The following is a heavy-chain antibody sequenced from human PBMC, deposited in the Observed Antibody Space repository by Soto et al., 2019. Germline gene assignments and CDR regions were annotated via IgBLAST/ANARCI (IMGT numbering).Heavy chain of an antibody. V-gene: IGHV4-59*01. CDR3: ARDIDYPTPSRFDP. Sequence: SETLSLTCIGSGGSISSYYWSGLRQPPVKGLEWIGDSYYSGSTNYNPTLKSRVTISVDTSKNQFSLKLSSVTAADTAVYYCARDIDYPTPSRFDPWGQGTLVTVSS. CDR2: SYYSGST. CDR1: GGSISSYY. J-gene: IGHJ5*02. D-gene: IGHD4-17*01.